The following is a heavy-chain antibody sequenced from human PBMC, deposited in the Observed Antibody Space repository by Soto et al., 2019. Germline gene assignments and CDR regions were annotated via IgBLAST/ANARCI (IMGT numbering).Heavy chain of an antibody. V-gene: IGHV1-8*01. CDR3: ASEKTSYGMDV. Sequence: QVQLVQSGAEVKKPGASVKVSCKASGYTFTSYDINWVRQATGQGLEWMGWMNPNSGNTGYAQKYKGRVTRTRNTSISTAYMELSSLRAADTAVYYCASEKTSYGMDVWGQGTTVTVSS. J-gene: IGHJ6*02. CDR2: MNPNSGNT. CDR1: GYTFTSYD.